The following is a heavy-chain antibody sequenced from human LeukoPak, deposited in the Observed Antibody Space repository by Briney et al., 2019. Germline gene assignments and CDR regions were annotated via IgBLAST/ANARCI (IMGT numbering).Heavy chain of an antibody. Sequence: GGSLRLSCAASGFTFSSYGMHWVRQAPGKGLEWVAVISYDGSNKYYADSVKGRFTIFRDNSKNTLYLQMNSLRAEDTAVYYCAKDRGSSWQYYYGMDVWGQGTTVTVSS. J-gene: IGHJ6*02. V-gene: IGHV3-30*18. CDR2: ISYDGSNK. CDR1: GFTFSSYG. CDR3: AKDRGSSWQYYYGMDV. D-gene: IGHD6-13*01.